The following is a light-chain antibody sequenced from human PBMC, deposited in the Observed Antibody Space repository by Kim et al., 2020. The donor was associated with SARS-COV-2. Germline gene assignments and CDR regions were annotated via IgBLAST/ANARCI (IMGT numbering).Light chain of an antibody. Sequence: ATVGDSVAIACRASQAVRRWLAWYQKRPGKGPNLLIYGASSLQNGVPSRFRGSGSGTDFTLAINSLQPEDFATYYCQQANSMPFTFGGGTKMNIK. CDR3: QQANSMPFT. V-gene: IGKV1-12*02. J-gene: IGKJ4*01. CDR2: GAS. CDR1: QAVRRW.